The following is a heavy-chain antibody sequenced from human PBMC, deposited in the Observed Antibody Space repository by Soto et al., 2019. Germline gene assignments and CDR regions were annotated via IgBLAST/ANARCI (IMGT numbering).Heavy chain of an antibody. V-gene: IGHV3-30-3*01. Sequence: QVQLVESGGGVVQPGRSLRLSCAASGFTFSSYTMHWVRQAPGKGLEWVAVISYDGNNKYYADSVKGRFTISRDNSKNTADPEMDSPRASDTAVDFAARGPPRQWLVRGYFDYWGQGTLVTVSS. CDR3: ARGPPRQWLVRGYFDY. CDR2: ISYDGNNK. D-gene: IGHD6-19*01. CDR1: GFTFSSYT. J-gene: IGHJ4*02.